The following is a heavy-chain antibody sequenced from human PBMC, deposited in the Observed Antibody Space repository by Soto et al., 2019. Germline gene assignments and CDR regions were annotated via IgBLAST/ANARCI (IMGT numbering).Heavy chain of an antibody. Sequence: QVPLQKWGAGLLKPSETLYLTCAVHGGSFSNYYWSWIRQPPGKGLEWIGEINHSGSTNYNPSLKSQVTKTVDTYQNQSVLALRSVTDADTGVYSCARLAPYCCRTSAHAYLYYYGMDVWGQGTTVTVSS. J-gene: IGHJ6*02. CDR2: INHSGST. CDR1: GGSFSNYY. D-gene: IGHD2-2*01. CDR3: ARLAPYCCRTSAHAYLYYYGMDV. V-gene: IGHV4-34*01.